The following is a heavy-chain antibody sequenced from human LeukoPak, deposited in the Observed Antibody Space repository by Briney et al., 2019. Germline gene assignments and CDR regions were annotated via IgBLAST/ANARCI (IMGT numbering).Heavy chain of an antibody. D-gene: IGHD3-16*01. CDR1: GFTFSSYA. CDR3: AKDFYAGTYYFDY. V-gene: IGHV3-23*01. J-gene: IGHJ4*02. CDR2: ISGSGGST. Sequence: PGGSLRLSCAASGFTFSSYAMSWVRQAPGKGLEWVSAISGSGGSTYYADSVKGRFTIPRDNSKNTLYLQMNSLRAEDTAVYYCAKDFYAGTYYFDYWGQGTLVTVSS.